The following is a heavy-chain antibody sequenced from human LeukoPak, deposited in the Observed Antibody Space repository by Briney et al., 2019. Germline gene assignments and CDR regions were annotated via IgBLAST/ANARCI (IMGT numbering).Heavy chain of an antibody. CDR3: ARGPRRYGSGSYFDY. CDR1: GGSISSYY. D-gene: IGHD3-10*01. Sequence: SETLSLTCTVSGGSISSYYWSWTRQPAGKGLEWIGRIYTSGSTNYNPSLKSRVTMSVDTSKNQFSLKLSSVTAADTAVYYCARGPRRYGSGSYFDYWGQGTLVTVSS. V-gene: IGHV4-4*07. CDR2: IYTSGST. J-gene: IGHJ4*02.